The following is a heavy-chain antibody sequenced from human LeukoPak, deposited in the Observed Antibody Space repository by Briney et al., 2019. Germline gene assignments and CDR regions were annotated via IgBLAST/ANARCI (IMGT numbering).Heavy chain of an antibody. D-gene: IGHD1-20*01. CDR2: IWYDGSNK. Sequence: SLRLSCAASGFFFSSYGVHWVRLAPGKGLEWVALIWYDGSNKYYADSVKGRFTISRDNSKNTLSLQMNSLRAEDTAVYYCARAHYNWNEPPFDSWGQGTLVTVSS. J-gene: IGHJ4*02. V-gene: IGHV3-33*01. CDR3: ARAHYNWNEPPFDS. CDR1: GFFFSSYG.